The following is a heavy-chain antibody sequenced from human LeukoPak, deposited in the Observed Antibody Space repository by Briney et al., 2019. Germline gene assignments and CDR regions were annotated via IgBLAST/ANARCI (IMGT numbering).Heavy chain of an antibody. V-gene: IGHV3-74*01. CDR3: TTEYYYTLSG. CDR1: GFPLIGLW. J-gene: IGHJ6*01. D-gene: IGHD1-26*01. CDR2: INSDGSST. Sequence: PGGALRPSCEPAGFPLIGLWMHCVRQAPGKGLVWVSRINSDGSSTSYADSVKGRITISRDNAKNSQYLQMNSLRAEDTAVYYCTTEYYYTLSGWGQATTITVSS.